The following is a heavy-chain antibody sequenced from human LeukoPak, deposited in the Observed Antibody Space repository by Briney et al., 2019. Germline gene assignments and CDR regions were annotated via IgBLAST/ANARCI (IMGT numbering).Heavy chain of an antibody. CDR1: GFTFSSYA. J-gene: IGHJ4*02. CDR2: ISYDGSNK. D-gene: IGHD6-13*01. V-gene: IGHV3-30-3*01. CDR3: ARDGIAAAGCFDY. Sequence: PGGSLRLSCAASGFTFSSYAMHWVRQAPGKGLEWVAVISYDGSNKYYADSVKGRFTISRDNSKNTLYLQMNSLRAEDTAVYYCARDGIAAAGCFDYWGQGTLVTVSS.